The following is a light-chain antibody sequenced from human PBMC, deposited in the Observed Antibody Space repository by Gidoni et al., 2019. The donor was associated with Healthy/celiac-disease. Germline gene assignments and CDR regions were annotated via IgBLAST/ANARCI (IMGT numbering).Light chain of an antibody. V-gene: IGKV3-20*01. CDR2: GAS. Sequence: EIVLTQSPGTLSLSPGERATLSCRASQSVSSSYLAWYQQKPVQAPRLLIYGASSRATGIPDRFSVSGSGTDFTLTISRLEPEDFAVYYCQHQGFGQGTKVEIK. CDR1: QSVSSSY. J-gene: IGKJ1*01. CDR3: QHQG.